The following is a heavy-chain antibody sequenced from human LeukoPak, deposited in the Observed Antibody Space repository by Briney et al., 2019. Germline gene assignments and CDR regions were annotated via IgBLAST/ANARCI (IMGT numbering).Heavy chain of an antibody. D-gene: IGHD3-16*01. CDR2: INPNSGGT. CDR1: GYTFTGYY. J-gene: IGHJ3*02. Sequence: ASVKVSCKASGYTFTGYYMHWVRQAPGQGLEWMGWINPNSGGTNYAQKFQCRVTMTRDTSISTAYMELSRLRSDDTAVYYCARREGESLRWIPDLYAFDIWGQGTMVTVSS. V-gene: IGHV1-2*02. CDR3: ARREGESLRWIPDLYAFDI.